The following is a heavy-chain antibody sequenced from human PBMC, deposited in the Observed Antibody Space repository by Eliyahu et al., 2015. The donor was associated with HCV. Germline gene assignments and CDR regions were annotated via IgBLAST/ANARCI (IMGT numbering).Heavy chain of an antibody. J-gene: IGHJ6*02. CDR3: AGERNIGAQEGMDV. CDR1: GGSVINYY. D-gene: IGHD6-13*01. CDR2: IYYSGTGTT. V-gene: IGHV4-59*02. Sequence: QVQLQESGPGLVKPSETLSLTCTXSGGSVINYYWSWIRRPPGKGLEWIGYIYYSGTGTTKYNPSLRGRVTISLETSKNQFSLKLTSVTATDTAVYYCAGERNIGAQEGMDVWGQGTTVTVSS.